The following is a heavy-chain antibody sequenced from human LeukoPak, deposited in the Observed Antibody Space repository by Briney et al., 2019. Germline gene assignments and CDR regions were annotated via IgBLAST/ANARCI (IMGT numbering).Heavy chain of an antibody. CDR3: ARGRFWSNYYYYGMDV. D-gene: IGHD3-3*01. CDR1: GGSFSGYY. J-gene: IGHJ6*02. Sequence: KSSETLSLTCAVYGGSFSGYYWSWIRQPPGKGLEWIGEINHSGSTNYNPSLKSRVTISVDTSKNQFSLKLSSVTAADTAVYYCARGRFWSNYYYYGMDVWGQGTTVTVSS. CDR2: INHSGST. V-gene: IGHV4-34*01.